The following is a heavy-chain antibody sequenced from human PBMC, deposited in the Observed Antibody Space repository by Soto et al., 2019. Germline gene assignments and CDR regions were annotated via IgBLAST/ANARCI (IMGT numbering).Heavy chain of an antibody. J-gene: IGHJ3*02. CDR2: ISGSGGST. D-gene: IGHD3-10*01. CDR1: GFTFSSYA. Sequence: GGSLRLSCAASGFTFSSYAMSWVRQAPGKGLEWVSAISGSGGSTYYADSVKGRFTISRDNSKNTLYLQMNSLRAEDTAVYYCAKGTYYYGSGSPSTAFDIWGQGTMVTVPS. V-gene: IGHV3-23*01. CDR3: AKGTYYYGSGSPSTAFDI.